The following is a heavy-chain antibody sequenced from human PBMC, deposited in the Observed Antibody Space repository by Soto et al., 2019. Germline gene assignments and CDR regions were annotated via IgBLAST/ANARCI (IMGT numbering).Heavy chain of an antibody. V-gene: IGHV4-4*02. CDR3: AREQPTTDPYYYNGMDV. Sequence: QVQLQESGPGLVKPSGTLSLTCAVSGGSISSSNWWSWVRQPPGKGLEWIGEIYHSGSTNYNPSLMNRVSISVDTSTNQFSLKVSLVTAADTAVYYCAREQPTTDPYYYNGMDVWGQGTTVTVSS. J-gene: IGHJ6*02. CDR1: GGSISSSNW. CDR2: IYHSGST. D-gene: IGHD1-26*01.